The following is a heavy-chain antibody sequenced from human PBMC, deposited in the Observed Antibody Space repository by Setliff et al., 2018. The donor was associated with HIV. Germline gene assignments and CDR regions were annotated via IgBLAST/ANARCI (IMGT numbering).Heavy chain of an antibody. J-gene: IGHJ4*02. CDR3: ARGRLSWSPDF. CDR2: ISSYNDNT. V-gene: IGHV1-18*01. CDR1: GYSFTNYG. Sequence: ASVKVSCKASGYSFTNYGISWVRQAPGQGLEWMGWISSYNDNTNYALNLQGRVTMTTDTSTSTAYMELRSLRSDDTAVYYCARGRLSWSPDFWGQGTLVTVSS.